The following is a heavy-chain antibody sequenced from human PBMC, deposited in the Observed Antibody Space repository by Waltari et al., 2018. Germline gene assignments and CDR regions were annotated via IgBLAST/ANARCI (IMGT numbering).Heavy chain of an antibody. J-gene: IGHJ4*02. CDR2: SRGSGGST. V-gene: IGHV3-23*01. CDR3: ARRGYSYDFDY. Sequence: EVQLLESGGGLVKPGGSLTLSCAASGFTFSSYAMSWVRQAPGKGLEWVSASRGSGGSTDDADSVKGRFTISRDNSKNTLYLQMNSLRAEDTAVYYCARRGYSYDFDYWGQGTLVTVSS. D-gene: IGHD5-18*01. CDR1: GFTFSSYA.